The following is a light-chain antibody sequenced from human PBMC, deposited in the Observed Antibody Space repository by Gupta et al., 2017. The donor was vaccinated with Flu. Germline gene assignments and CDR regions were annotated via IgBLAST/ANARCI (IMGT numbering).Light chain of an antibody. V-gene: IGLV4-60*03. CDR3: ETQGV. CDR1: SGHSGYI. J-gene: IGLJ3*02. CDR2: VEGRGSY. Sequence: QPVLTHSSSASASLGSSVKLTCTLSSGHSGYIIAWHQQQPGKAPRYLMKVEGRGSYNKGSGVPDRFSGSSSGADRYLTISNVQSEDEADDYCETQGVFGGGTNLTVL.